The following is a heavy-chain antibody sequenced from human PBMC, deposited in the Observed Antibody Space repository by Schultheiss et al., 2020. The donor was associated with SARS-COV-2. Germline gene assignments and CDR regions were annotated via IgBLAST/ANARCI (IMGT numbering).Heavy chain of an antibody. Sequence: SETLSLTCTVSGGSISSYYWSWIRQPPGKGLEWIGYIYYSGSTYYNPSLKSRVTISLDTSKNQFSLKLSSVTAADTAVYYCARDSTTAMADYYYYGMDVWGQGTTVTVSS. D-gene: IGHD5-18*01. CDR2: IYYSGST. V-gene: IGHV4-59*12. CDR1: GGSISSYY. J-gene: IGHJ6*02. CDR3: ARDSTTAMADYYYYGMDV.